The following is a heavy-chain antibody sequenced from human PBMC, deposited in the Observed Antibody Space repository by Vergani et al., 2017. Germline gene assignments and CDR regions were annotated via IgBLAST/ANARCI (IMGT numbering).Heavy chain of an antibody. J-gene: IGHJ4*02. CDR1: GFTFSSYG. V-gene: IGHV3-33*01. CDR2: ICYDGSNK. Sequence: QVQLVESGGGVVQPGRSLRLSCAASGFTFSSYGMHWVRQAPGKGLEGGAVICYDGSNKYYADSVKGRFTITRDNSKHTRYLQLNSLRSEDTAVYYCARSRWYLDYWGQGTLVTVSS. D-gene: IGHD4-23*01. CDR3: ARSRWYLDY.